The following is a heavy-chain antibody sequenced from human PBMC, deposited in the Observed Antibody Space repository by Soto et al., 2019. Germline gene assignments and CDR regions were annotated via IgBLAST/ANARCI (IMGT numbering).Heavy chain of an antibody. D-gene: IGHD4-4*01. CDR3: ARDRGLQYYSGMDV. J-gene: IGHJ6*02. Sequence: ASVKVSCKASGYTFTGYYMHWVRQAPGQGLEWMGWINPNSGGTNYAQKFQGRVTMTRDTSISTAYMELSRLRSDDTAVYYCARDRGLQYYSGMDVWGQGTTVTVSS. CDR1: GYTFTGYY. CDR2: INPNSGGT. V-gene: IGHV1-2*02.